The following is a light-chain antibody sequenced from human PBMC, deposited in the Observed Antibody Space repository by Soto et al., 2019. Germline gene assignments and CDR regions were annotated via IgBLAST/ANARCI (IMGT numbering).Light chain of an antibody. CDR1: QGISSY. CDR3: QQLNSYPPYT. Sequence: DIQLTQSPSFLSASVGDRVTITCRASQGISSYLAWYQQKPGKAPKLPIYAASTLQSGVPSRFSGSGSGTEFTLIISSLQPEDFATYYCQQLNSYPPYTFGQGTKLEIK. CDR2: AAS. V-gene: IGKV1-9*01. J-gene: IGKJ2*01.